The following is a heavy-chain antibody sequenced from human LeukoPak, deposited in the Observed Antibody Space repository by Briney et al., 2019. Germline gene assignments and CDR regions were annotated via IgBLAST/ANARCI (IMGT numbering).Heavy chain of an antibody. Sequence: GGSLRLSCAASGFIFSCCGLHWVRQAPGKGLEWVAVIWADGSNKYYADSVKGRFTISRDNSKNTLYLQMNSLRAEDTAVYYCASEATLLPKQWLASWGQGSLVTVSS. CDR2: IWADGSNK. J-gene: IGHJ5*01. CDR3: ASEATLLPKQWLAS. CDR1: GFIFSCCG. V-gene: IGHV3-33*01. D-gene: IGHD6-13*01.